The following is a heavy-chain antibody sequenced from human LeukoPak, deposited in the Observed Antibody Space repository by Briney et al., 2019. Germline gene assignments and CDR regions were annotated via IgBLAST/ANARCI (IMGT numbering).Heavy chain of an antibody. CDR2: INDSGST. CDR3: AKHRGAAGWRSFDI. V-gene: IGHV4-34*01. D-gene: IGHD6-13*01. Sequence: SETLSLTCAVYGGSFGGYYWSWIRQPPGKGLEWIGEINDSGSTKYNPSLKSRVTISIDTSKNQFSLKLNSVTAADTAVYYCAKHRGAAGWRSFDIWGQGTMVTVSS. J-gene: IGHJ3*02. CDR1: GGSFGGYY.